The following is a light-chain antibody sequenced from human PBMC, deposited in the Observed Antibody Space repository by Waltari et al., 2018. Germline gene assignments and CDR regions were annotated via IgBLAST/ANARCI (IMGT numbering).Light chain of an antibody. V-gene: IGLV2-14*03. J-gene: IGLJ1*01. Sequence: QSALTQPASVSGSPGQSITISCSGTSSAVGRYNYVPWYQHHQGKAPKLILSGVSTRPSGVSNRFSGSKSDNTASLTLSGLRPEDEAYYHCISYTSSDTYVFGTGTEVTVL. CDR1: SSAVGRYNY. CDR3: ISYTSSDTYV. CDR2: GVS.